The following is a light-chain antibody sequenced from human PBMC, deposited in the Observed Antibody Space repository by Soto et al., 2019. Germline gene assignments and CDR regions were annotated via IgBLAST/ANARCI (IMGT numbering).Light chain of an antibody. J-gene: IGKJ1*01. V-gene: IGKV3-20*01. CDR3: QQYGSSWWT. CDR2: GAS. CDR1: QRVSARY. Sequence: IVLTQSPGTLSLSPGDRATLSCRASQRVSARYLAWYHQKPGQAPRLLIFGASDRATGIRDRFSGSGSGTDFTLTIRSLEAEDFAVYYCQQYGSSWWTCGQETKVDIK.